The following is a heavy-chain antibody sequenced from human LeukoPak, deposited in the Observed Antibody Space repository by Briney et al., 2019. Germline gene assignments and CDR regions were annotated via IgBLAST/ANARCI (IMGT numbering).Heavy chain of an antibody. CDR3: ARTTYYYDSSGYYRLDY. J-gene: IGHJ4*02. D-gene: IGHD3-22*01. Sequence: SGPALVKPTQTLTLTCTFSGFSLSTRGMCVSWIRQPPGKALEWLARIDWDDDKYYSTSLKTRLTISKDTSKNQVVLTMTNMDPVDTATYYCARTTYYYDSSGYYRLDYWGQGTLVTVSS. V-gene: IGHV2-70*11. CDR1: GFSLSTRGMC. CDR2: IDWDDDK.